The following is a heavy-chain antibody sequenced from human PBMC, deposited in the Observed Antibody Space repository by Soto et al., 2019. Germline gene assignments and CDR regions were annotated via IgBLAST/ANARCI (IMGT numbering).Heavy chain of an antibody. CDR3: GRDINVGTSAVGPDY. CDR1: GYTFTNYG. D-gene: IGHD6-13*01. CDR2: ISANNGNR. Sequence: ASVKVSCKASGYTFTNYGFSWVRQAPGQRLEWMGWISANNGNRNYAQKLQGRVTMTTDTSTDTVYMELRSLRSEDTAVYYCGRDINVGTSAVGPDYWGQGTLVTVSS. J-gene: IGHJ4*02. V-gene: IGHV1-18*01.